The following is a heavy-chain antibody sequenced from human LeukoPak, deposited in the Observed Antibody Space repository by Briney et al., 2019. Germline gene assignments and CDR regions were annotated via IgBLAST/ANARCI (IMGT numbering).Heavy chain of an antibody. CDR3: ARSDSSGWYINWFDP. CDR1: GGSISNYY. J-gene: IGHJ5*02. V-gene: IGHV4-59*12. Sequence: PSETLSLTCTVSGGSISNYYWSWIRQPPGKGLEWIGSIYYSGSTYYNPSLKSRVTISVDTSKNQFSLKLSSVTAADTAVYYCARSDSSGWYINWFDPWGQGTLVTVSS. D-gene: IGHD6-19*01. CDR2: IYYSGST.